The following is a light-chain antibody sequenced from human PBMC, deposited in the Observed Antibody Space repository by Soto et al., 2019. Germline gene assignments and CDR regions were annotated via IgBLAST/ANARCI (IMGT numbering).Light chain of an antibody. Sequence: EVVLTQSPTTLSVSPGQRASLSCRASQSVISNLACYQQRPGQAPRILIYDTSTRADGIAARFSGGGSCTEYTPLIISLQYADDAVYYCQQYVHWHPATFGQGTKVDIK. V-gene: IGKV3-15*01. CDR2: DTS. CDR3: QQYVHWHPAT. J-gene: IGKJ1*01. CDR1: QSVISN.